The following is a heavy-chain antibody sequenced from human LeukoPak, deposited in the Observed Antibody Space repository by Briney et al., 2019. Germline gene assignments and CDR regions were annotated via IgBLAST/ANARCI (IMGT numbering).Heavy chain of an antibody. D-gene: IGHD3-9*01. CDR1: GFSFGGYA. J-gene: IGHJ4*02. Sequence: GGSLRLSCAASGFSFGGYAMTWVRQAPGKGLEWVSSITYNGAATYYLDSVKARFTISRDNSRSTLYLQMDSLTAEDTALYYCAKDGLYFDGSTHIYYFDSWGQGTLVAVAS. CDR3: AKDGLYFDGSTHIYYFDS. CDR2: ITYNGAAT. V-gene: IGHV3-23*01.